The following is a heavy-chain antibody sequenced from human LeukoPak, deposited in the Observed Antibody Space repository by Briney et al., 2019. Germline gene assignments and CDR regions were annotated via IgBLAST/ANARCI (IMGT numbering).Heavy chain of an antibody. CDR1: GFIFSSYG. CDR2: ISYDGSNK. J-gene: IGHJ4*02. V-gene: IGHV3-30*18. D-gene: IGHD4-17*01. Sequence: HPGRSLRLSCAASGFIFSSYGMHWVRQAPGKGLEWVAVISYDGSNKYYADSVKGRFTISRDNSKNTLYLQMNSLRAEDTAVYYCAKSGGVYGDIGAYWGQGTLVTVSS. CDR3: AKSGGVYGDIGAY.